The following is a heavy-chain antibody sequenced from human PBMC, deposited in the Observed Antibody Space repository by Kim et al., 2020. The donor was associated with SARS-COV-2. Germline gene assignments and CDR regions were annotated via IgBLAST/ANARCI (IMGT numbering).Heavy chain of an antibody. J-gene: IGHJ4*02. V-gene: IGHV1-8*01. Sequence: QKFQGRDTMTRNTSISTAYMELDSLRSEDTAVYYCARWNFDYGDYHFDYWGQGTLVTVSS. CDR3: ARWNFDYGDYHFDY. D-gene: IGHD4-17*01.